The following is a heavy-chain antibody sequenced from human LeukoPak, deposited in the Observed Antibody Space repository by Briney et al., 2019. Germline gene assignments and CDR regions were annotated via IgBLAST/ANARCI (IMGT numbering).Heavy chain of an antibody. Sequence: TSETLSLTCTVSGGSISSYYWSWIRQPPGKGLEWIGYIHYSGSTYYNPSLTSRVTISVDTSKNQFSLRLSSVTAADTAVYYCAREGSRDFWSGPVYYFDYWGQGTLATVSS. J-gene: IGHJ4*02. D-gene: IGHD3-3*01. CDR3: AREGSRDFWSGPVYYFDY. CDR2: IHYSGST. V-gene: IGHV4-59*01. CDR1: GGSISSYY.